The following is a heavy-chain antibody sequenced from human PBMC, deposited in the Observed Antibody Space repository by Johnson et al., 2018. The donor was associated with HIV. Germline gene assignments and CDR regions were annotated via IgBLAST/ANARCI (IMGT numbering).Heavy chain of an antibody. CDR2: I. Sequence: VQLVESGGGLVQPGRSLRLSCAASAFPFDDHALHWVRQTPGKGLQWFSIILKGRFTISRDNSKNMLYLQMNSLRPDDTAVYYCARDGRDLVTRGGFDIWGSGTVVTVSS. CDR1: AFPFDDHA. V-gene: IGHV3-9*01. D-gene: IGHD5-18*01. J-gene: IGHJ3*02. CDR3: ARDGRDLVTRGGFDI.